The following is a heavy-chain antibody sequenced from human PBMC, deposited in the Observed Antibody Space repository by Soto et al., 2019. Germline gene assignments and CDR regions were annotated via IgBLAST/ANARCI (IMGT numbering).Heavy chain of an antibody. CDR3: ARGRVGGWFAP. Sequence: QVQLQQWGAGLLKPSETLSLTCAVYGGSFSGYYWSCIRQPPGKGLEWIGEINHSGSTNYTPSRNRRATISVDASENQSSQKLSSVPAADTAVYYCARGRVGGWFAPWGQGTLVTASS. D-gene: IGHD3-16*01. J-gene: IGHJ5*02. CDR2: INHSGST. V-gene: IGHV4-34*01. CDR1: GGSFSGYY.